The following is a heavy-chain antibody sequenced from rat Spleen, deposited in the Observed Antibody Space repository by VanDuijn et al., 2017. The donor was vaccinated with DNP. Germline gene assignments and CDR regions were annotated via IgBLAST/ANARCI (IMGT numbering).Heavy chain of an antibody. V-gene: IGHV2S75*01. D-gene: IGHD3-8*01. CDR2: IWGHGNT. CDR1: GFSLTSYH. Sequence: QVQLKESGPGLVQPSQTLSLACTVSGFSLTSYHVHWVRQSPGKGLEWMGIIWGHGNTDYNSALKSRLSINRDTSKSQVFLKMNSLKSEDTATYYCARVPNTYYVMDVWGQGASVTVSS. J-gene: IGHJ4*01. CDR3: ARVPNTYYVMDV.